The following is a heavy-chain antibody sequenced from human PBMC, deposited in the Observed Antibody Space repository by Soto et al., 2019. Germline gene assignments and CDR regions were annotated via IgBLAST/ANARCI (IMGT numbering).Heavy chain of an antibody. CDR3: ARGHYYDSSGYYSNYYYYGMDV. V-gene: IGHV1-69*13. D-gene: IGHD3-22*01. CDR2: IIPIFGTA. J-gene: IGHJ6*02. CDR1: GGTFSSYA. Sequence: AASVKVSCKASGGTFSSYAISWVRQAPGQGLEWMGGIIPIFGTANYAQKFQGRVTITADESMSTAYMELSSLRSGDTAVYYCARGHYYDSSGYYSNYYYYGMDVWGQGTTVTVSS.